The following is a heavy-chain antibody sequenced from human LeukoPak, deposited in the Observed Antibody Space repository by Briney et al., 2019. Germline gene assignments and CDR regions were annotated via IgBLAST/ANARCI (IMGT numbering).Heavy chain of an antibody. J-gene: IGHJ4*02. D-gene: IGHD6-19*01. Sequence: SETLSLTCTVSGGSVSSYYWSWIRQPPGKGLEWIGYIYYSGSTNCDPSLKSRVTISVDTSKNQFSLKLSSVTAADTAVYYCARDLAGVDYWGQGTLVTVSS. CDR2: IYYSGST. CDR3: ARDLAGVDY. V-gene: IGHV4-59*02. CDR1: GGSVSSYY.